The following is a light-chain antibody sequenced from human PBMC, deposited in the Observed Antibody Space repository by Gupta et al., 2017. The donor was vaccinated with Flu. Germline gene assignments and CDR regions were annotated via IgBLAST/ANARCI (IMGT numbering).Light chain of an antibody. J-gene: IGKJ1*01. V-gene: IGKV1-5*03. Sequence: PSTLSASVGDSVTITCRASQSITGCLAWYQQKPGKAPKLLIYKASSLQSGVPSRFSGSGSGTEFTLTISSLQPDDFATYYCQQYNSYTGTFGQGTKVEIK. CDR3: QQYNSYTGT. CDR2: KAS. CDR1: QSITGC.